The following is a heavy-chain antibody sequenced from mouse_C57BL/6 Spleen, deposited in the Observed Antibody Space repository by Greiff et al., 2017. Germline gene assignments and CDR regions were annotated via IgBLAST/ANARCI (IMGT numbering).Heavy chain of an antibody. Sequence: QVQLQQSGAELVKPGASVKISCKASGYAFTSYWMNWVKQRPGKGLEWIGQIYPGDGDTNYNGKFKGKATLTADKSSSTAYMQLSSLTSEDSAVYFCARERGVTYVMDYWGQGTSVTVSA. CDR1: GYAFTSYW. CDR2: IYPGDGDT. D-gene: IGHD2-12*01. V-gene: IGHV1-80*01. CDR3: ARERGVTYVMDY. J-gene: IGHJ4*01.